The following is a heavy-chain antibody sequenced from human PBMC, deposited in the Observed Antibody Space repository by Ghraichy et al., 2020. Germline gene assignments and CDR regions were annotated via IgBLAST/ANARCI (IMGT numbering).Heavy chain of an antibody. Sequence: SCAASGFTFSSYSMNWVRQAPGKGLEWVSYISSSGSTIYYADSVKGRFTISRDNAKNSLYLQMNSLRAEDTALYSCARSGARDGDSGYELFYYYGMDVWGQGTTVTVSS. CDR3: ARSGARDGDSGYELFYYYGMDV. V-gene: IGHV3-48*01. CDR1: GFTFSSYS. CDR2: ISSSGSTI. J-gene: IGHJ6*02. D-gene: IGHD5-12*01.